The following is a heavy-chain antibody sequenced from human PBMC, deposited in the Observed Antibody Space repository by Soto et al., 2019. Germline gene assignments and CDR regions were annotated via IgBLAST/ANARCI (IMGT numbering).Heavy chain of an antibody. Sequence: ASVKVSCKASGYTFTGYYIHRVRQAPGQGLEWMGWVSPNSGGADYAQKFQGRVTMTRDTSVSSAYMELSSLTSDDTAVYYCARANSGDDDEFDYWGQGTPVTVSS. CDR1: GYTFTGYY. V-gene: IGHV1-2*02. J-gene: IGHJ4*02. D-gene: IGHD5-12*01. CDR3: ARANSGDDDEFDY. CDR2: VSPNSGGA.